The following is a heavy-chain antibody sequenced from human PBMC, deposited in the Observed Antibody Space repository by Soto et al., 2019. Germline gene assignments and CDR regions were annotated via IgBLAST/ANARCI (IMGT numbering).Heavy chain of an antibody. D-gene: IGHD3-3*01. CDR1: GGSISSYY. V-gene: IGHV4-59*01. J-gene: IGHJ4*02. CDR2: IYYSGST. Sequence: QVQLQESGPGLVKPSETLSLTCTVSGGSISSYYWNWIRHPPGKGLEWIGYIYYSGSTNYNPSLKRRVTTSVDTSKNQFSLQLSSVTAADTAVYYCVYSDGGGVDYWGQGILVTVSS. CDR3: VYSDGGGVDY.